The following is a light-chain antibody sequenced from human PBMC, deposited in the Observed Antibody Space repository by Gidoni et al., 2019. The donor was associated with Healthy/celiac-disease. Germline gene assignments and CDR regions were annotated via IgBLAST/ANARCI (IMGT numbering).Light chain of an antibody. Sequence: IVWTQSPGTLSLSPGERATLSCRASQSVSRSYLAWYQQKPGQAPRLLIYGASSRATGIPDRFSGSGSWTDFTLPISRLEPEDFSVYYCQQYGSSPPWTFGQGTKVEIK. CDR2: GAS. CDR1: QSVSRSY. CDR3: QQYGSSPPWT. J-gene: IGKJ1*01. V-gene: IGKV3-20*01.